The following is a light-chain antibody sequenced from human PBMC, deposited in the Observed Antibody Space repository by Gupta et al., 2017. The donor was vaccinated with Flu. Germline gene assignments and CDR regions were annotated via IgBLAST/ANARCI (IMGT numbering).Light chain of an antibody. CDR1: QSVSYNF. Sequence: SSSPCGRARQSVSYNFLAWHQLKPGQAPRRLIYGASSRATGIPDRFRGSGSGTEFTLTITTLEPEDFAVYYCQQYGGLPLTFGGGTKVEIK. V-gene: IGKV3-20*01. CDR2: GAS. CDR3: QQYGGLPLT. J-gene: IGKJ4*01.